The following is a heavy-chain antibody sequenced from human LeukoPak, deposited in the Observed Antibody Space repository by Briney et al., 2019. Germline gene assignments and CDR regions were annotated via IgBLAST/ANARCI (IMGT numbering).Heavy chain of an antibody. CDR2: ISGSGGST. J-gene: IGHJ4*02. D-gene: IGHD1-26*01. CDR1: GFTFSSYS. CDR3: AKDNVGATTYFDY. V-gene: IGHV3-23*01. Sequence: GGPLRLSCAASGFTFSSYSMNWVRQAPGKGLEWVSAISGSGGSTYYADSVKGRFTISRDNSKNTLYLQMNSLRAEDTAVYYCAKDNVGATTYFDYWGQGTLVTVSS.